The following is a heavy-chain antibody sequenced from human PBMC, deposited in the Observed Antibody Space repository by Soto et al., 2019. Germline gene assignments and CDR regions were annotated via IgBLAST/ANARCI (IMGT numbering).Heavy chain of an antibody. CDR3: ARIDLVRVI. Sequence: QVTLKESGPVLLKPTETLTLTCTFAGFSLSTGRLGVSWIRQPPGKALEWLAHIFSNDDKSYSPSLKSRLTISRDMSKSQVVLTLTNMDPMDTGTYYCARIDLVRVIWGQGTLVIVSS. D-gene: IGHD3-10*01. V-gene: IGHV2-26*01. J-gene: IGHJ4*02. CDR1: GFSLSTGRLG. CDR2: IFSNDDK.